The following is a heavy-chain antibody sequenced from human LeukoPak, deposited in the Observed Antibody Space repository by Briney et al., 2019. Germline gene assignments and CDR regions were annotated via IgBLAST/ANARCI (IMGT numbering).Heavy chain of an antibody. CDR3: ARGCGGDCYSAGDAFDI. CDR1: GYTFTSYY. J-gene: IGHJ3*02. CDR2: INPSGGST. V-gene: IGHV1-46*01. D-gene: IGHD2-21*02. Sequence: ASVKVSCKASGYTFTSYYMHWVRQAPGQGLEWMGIINPSGGSTSYAQKFQGRVTMTTDTSTSTAYMELRSLRSDDTAVYYCARGCGGDCYSAGDAFDIWGQGTMVTVSS.